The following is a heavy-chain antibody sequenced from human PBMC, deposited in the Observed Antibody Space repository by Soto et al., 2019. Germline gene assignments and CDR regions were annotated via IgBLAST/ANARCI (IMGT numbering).Heavy chain of an antibody. CDR1: GGSFSGYY. D-gene: IGHD3-3*01. J-gene: IGHJ4*02. V-gene: IGHV4-34*01. CDR3: ARSYDFWSGYYYY. Sequence: PSETLSLTCAVYGGSFSGYYWSWLRQPPGKGLEWIGEINHSGSTNYNPSLKSRVTISVDTSKNHFSLKLSSVTAADTAVYYCARSYDFWSGYYYYWGQGTLVTVSS. CDR2: INHSGST.